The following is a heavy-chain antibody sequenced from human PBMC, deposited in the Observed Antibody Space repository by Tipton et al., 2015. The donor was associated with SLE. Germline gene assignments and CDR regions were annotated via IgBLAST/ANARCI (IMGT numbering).Heavy chain of an antibody. V-gene: IGHV4-59*01. J-gene: IGHJ6*02. Sequence: TLSLTCTVSGGSISSYYWSWIRQPPGKGLEWIGYIYYSGSTNYNPSPKSRVTISVDTSKNPFSLKLSSVTAADTAVYYCARFYYYGSGSHGMDVWGQGTTVTVSS. CDR3: ARFYYYGSGSHGMDV. CDR1: GGSISSYY. CDR2: IYYSGST. D-gene: IGHD3-10*01.